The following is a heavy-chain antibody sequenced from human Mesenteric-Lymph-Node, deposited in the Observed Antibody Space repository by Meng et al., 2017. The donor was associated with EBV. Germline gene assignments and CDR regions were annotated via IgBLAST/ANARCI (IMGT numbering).Heavy chain of an antibody. CDR2: NYYSGST. D-gene: IGHD2-21*02. CDR3: ARGGDFVVHGGGGDFDY. Sequence: SESLSRTRPLRWASNGRVTDSSTGFRHPPGKRLERVGTNYYSGSTYYKPPIKNRVSIFRDTSKNHLSLKQCPVSAVYTAVYYCARGGDFVVHGGGGDFDYWGQGILVTVSS. J-gene: IGHJ4*02. V-gene: IGHV4-39*02. CDR1: WASNGRVTDS.